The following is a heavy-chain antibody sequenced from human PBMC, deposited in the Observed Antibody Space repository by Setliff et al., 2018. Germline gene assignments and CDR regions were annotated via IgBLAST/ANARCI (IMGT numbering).Heavy chain of an antibody. CDR2: IYASGST. V-gene: IGHV4-4*08. J-gene: IGHJ6*03. CDR1: GGSISSYY. D-gene: IGHD1-26*01. Sequence: SETLSLTCTVSGGSISSYYWSWIRQPPGKGLEWIGYIYASGSTNYNPSLKSRVTLSVDTSKNQFSLKVRSVTAADTAVYYCARAPPNRYSGSYEYFYMDVWGKGTTVTVSS. CDR3: ARAPPNRYSGSYEYFYMDV.